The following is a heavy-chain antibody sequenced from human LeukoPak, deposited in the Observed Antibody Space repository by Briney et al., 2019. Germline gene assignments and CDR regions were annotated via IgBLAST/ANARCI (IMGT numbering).Heavy chain of an antibody. CDR2: ISGSGGST. V-gene: IGHV3-23*01. D-gene: IGHD3-3*01. CDR3: ATANHYDFWSGYYYYFDY. J-gene: IGHJ4*02. Sequence: GGSLRLSCAASGFTFSSYAMSWVHQAPGKGLEWVSAISGSGGSTYYADSVKGRFTISRDNSKNTLYLQMNSLRAEDTAVYYCATANHYDFWSGYYYYFDYWGQGTLVTVSS. CDR1: GFTFSSYA.